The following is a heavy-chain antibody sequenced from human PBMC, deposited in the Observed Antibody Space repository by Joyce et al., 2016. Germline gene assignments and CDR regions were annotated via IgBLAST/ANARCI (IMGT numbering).Heavy chain of an antibody. J-gene: IGHJ4*02. D-gene: IGHD1-26*01. Sequence: QVQMLQSGTEVKKPGASVKVSCKGSGYSFTNRDIHWVRQAPGQGLEWMGRMRPNTGGTTYAQTVQGRVTMTRDTSISTAYMELSSLTSDDTAVYYCARDIMGSYDYWGQGALVTVSS. CDR2: MRPNTGGT. CDR3: ARDIMGSYDY. CDR1: GYSFTNRD. V-gene: IGHV1-2*06.